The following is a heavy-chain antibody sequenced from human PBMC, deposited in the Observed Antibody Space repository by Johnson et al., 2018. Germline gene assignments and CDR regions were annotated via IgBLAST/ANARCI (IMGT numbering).Heavy chain of an antibody. CDR3: VVGMMDFEH. Sequence: VQLGQAGGGSVQPGGSLRLACSTSGFTFSNYYMSWVRQAPGQGLEWVANIKEDATEKNYVDSVKGRFTISRDNAKKSFYLQMSRLGVEDTAVYYCVVGMMDFEHWGQGSLVTVSS. V-gene: IGHV3-7*01. CDR2: IKEDATEK. CDR1: GFTFSNYY. J-gene: IGHJ1*01. D-gene: IGHD1-26*01.